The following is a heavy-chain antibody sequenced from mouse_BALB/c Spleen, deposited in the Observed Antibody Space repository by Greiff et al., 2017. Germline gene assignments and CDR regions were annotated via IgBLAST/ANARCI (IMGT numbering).Heavy chain of an antibody. Sequence: EVKVVESGGGLVQPGGSLRLSCATSGFTFSDFYMEWVRQPPGKRLEWIAASRNKANDYTTEYSASVKGRFIVSRDTSQSILYLQMNALRAEDTAIYYSARDAYYRYTFDYWGQGTTLTVSS. CDR1: GFTFSDFY. CDR2: SRNKANDYTT. V-gene: IGHV7-1*02. CDR3: ARDAYYRYTFDY. D-gene: IGHD2-12*01. J-gene: IGHJ2*01.